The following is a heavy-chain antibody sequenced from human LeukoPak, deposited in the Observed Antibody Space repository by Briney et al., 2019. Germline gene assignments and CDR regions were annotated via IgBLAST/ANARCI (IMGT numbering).Heavy chain of an antibody. CDR3: ARLLAEYGPPIFRC. CDR2: ISSDGSKK. J-gene: IGHJ1*01. D-gene: IGHD3-3*01. CDR1: RFTFSSYV. V-gene: IGHV3-30*01. Sequence: PGGSLRLSFAASRFTFSSYVMHWVSHAPGKGLEWVALISSDGSKKDYADSVKGRFSDSRDNSSNTLYIQMNRLTTEDTAMYYCARLLAEYGPPIFRCWGQGTQVTVSS.